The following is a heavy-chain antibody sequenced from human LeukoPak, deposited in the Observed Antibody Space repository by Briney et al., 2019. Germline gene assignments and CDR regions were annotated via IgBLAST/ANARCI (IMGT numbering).Heavy chain of an antibody. CDR1: GFTFSGYT. CDR3: ARDPTPRYCSGGSCYTHYGMDV. Sequence: KPGGSLRLSCAASGFTFSGYTMNWVRQAPGKGLEWVSSISSSSSYIYYADSVKGRLTISRDNAKNSLYLQMNSLRAEDTAVYYCARDPTPRYCSGGSCYTHYGMDVWGQGTTVTVSS. CDR2: ISSSSSYI. J-gene: IGHJ6*02. D-gene: IGHD2-15*01. V-gene: IGHV3-21*01.